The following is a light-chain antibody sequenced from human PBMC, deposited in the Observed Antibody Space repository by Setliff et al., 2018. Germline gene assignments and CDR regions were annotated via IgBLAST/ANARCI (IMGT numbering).Light chain of an antibody. CDR1: SSDFGNYNY. J-gene: IGLJ1*01. CDR3: SAYTGSSPV. Sequence: QSALTQPASVSGSPGQSITISCKGTSSDFGNYNYVSWYQQHPGKAPKLMIYEVSNRPSGVSNRFSGSKSGNTASLTISGLQAEDEAYYFCSAYTGSSPVFGTGTKVTVL. V-gene: IGLV2-14*01. CDR2: EVS.